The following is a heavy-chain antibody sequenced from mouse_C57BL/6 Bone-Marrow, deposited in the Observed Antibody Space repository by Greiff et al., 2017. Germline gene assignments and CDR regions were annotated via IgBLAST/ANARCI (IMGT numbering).Heavy chain of an antibody. CDR1: GYSITSDY. D-gene: IGHD1-1*02. J-gene: IGHJ2*01. V-gene: IGHV3-8*01. CDR3: GGSHYGLDY. CDR2: ISNRGST. Sequence: EVQLQESGPGLAKPSQTLSLSCAVTGYSITSDYRNWIRKFPGNKLEYMGYISNRGSTYNTPSLKSRISLTRETTKYQYYLQMSSVATEDTATAYCGGSHYGLDYSGQGTTVTVSS.